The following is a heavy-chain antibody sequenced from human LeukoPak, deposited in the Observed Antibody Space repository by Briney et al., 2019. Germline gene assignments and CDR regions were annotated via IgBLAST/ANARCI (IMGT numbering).Heavy chain of an antibody. CDR1: GGSISSGSYY. Sequence: SQTLSLTCTVSGGSISSGSYYWSWIRQPAGKGLEWIGRIYTSGGTNYNPSLKSRVTISVDTSKNQFSLKLSSVTAADTAVYYCARLGGYDYDSLFDYWGQGTLVTVSS. D-gene: IGHD5-12*01. V-gene: IGHV4-61*02. J-gene: IGHJ4*02. CDR2: IYTSGGT. CDR3: ARLGGYDYDSLFDY.